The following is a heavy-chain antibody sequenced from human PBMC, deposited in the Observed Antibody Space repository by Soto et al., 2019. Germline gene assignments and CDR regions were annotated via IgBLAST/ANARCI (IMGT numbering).Heavy chain of an antibody. J-gene: IGHJ4*02. CDR1: GYTFTSYG. D-gene: IGHD6-19*01. V-gene: IGHV1-18*01. CDR2: ISAYNGNT. Sequence: QVQLVQSGAEVKKPGASVKVSCKASGYTFTSYGISWVRQAPGQGLEWMAWISAYNGNTNYAQKFQGRVTMTTDTSTSTGYMELRTLRSDDTAVYYCVRGGSGWVTPFDYWGQGTLVTVSS. CDR3: VRGGSGWVTPFDY.